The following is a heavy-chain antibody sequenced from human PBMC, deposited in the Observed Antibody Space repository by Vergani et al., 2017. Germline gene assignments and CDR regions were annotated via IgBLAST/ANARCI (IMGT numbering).Heavy chain of an antibody. CDR2: INHSGST. Sequence: QVQLQQWGAGLLKPSETLSLTCAVYGGSFSGYYWSWIRQPPGKGLEWIGEINHSGSTNYNPSLKSRVTISVDTSKNQFSLKLSSVTAADTAVYYCARAPAVSVYSSGWYGRVRSLFDYWGQGTLVTVSS. D-gene: IGHD6-19*01. J-gene: IGHJ4*02. V-gene: IGHV4-34*01. CDR3: ARAPAVSVYSSGWYGRVRSLFDY. CDR1: GGSFSGYY.